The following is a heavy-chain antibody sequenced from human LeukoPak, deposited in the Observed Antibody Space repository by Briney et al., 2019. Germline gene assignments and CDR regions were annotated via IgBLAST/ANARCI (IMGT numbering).Heavy chain of an antibody. CDR1: GGSISSGSYY. CDR2: IYTSGST. V-gene: IGHV4-61*02. D-gene: IGHD6-13*01. CDR3: AREVIAAADDY. Sequence: NHSETLSLTCTVSGGSISSGSYYWSWIRQPAGKGLEWIGRIYTSGSTNYNPSLKSRVTISVDTSKNQFSLKLSSVTAADTAVYYCAREVIAAADDYWGQGTLVTVSS. J-gene: IGHJ4*02.